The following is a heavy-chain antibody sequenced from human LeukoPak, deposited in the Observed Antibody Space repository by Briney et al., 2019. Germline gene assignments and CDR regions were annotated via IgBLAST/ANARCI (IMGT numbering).Heavy chain of an antibody. D-gene: IGHD6-6*01. V-gene: IGHV1-3*04. Sequence: ASVKVSCKTSGYTFTTCAVHWVRQAPGQRLEWMGWISTYSDNRRYSPKFQGTVTITTDTSASTAYMELSSLRSEDTAVYYCARDRSSFSYAFDIWGQGTMVTVSS. CDR1: GYTFTTCA. CDR3: ARDRSSFSYAFDI. J-gene: IGHJ3*02. CDR2: ISTYSDNR.